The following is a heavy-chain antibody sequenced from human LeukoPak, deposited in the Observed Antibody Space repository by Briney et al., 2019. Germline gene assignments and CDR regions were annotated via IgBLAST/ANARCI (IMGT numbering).Heavy chain of an antibody. CDR2: MSGDDGNT. Sequence: LTGGSLRLSCAASGFTFSAYAMSWVRQAPGKGLEWVSAMSGDDGNTFYADSVKGRFTISRDNSKNTLYLQMDSLRADDTAVYYCAKDLAAGIKRGYFDYWGLGTLVTVSS. V-gene: IGHV3-23*01. CDR3: AKDLAAGIKRGYFDY. CDR1: GFTFSAYA. D-gene: IGHD6-13*01. J-gene: IGHJ4*02.